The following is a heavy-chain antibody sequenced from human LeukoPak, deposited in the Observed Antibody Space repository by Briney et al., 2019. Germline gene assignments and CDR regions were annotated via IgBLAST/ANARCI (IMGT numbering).Heavy chain of an antibody. CDR2: ISGSGGST. CDR3: AKIVVPAAYYFYGMDV. D-gene: IGHD2-2*01. V-gene: IGHV3-23*01. CDR1: GFTFSSYA. Sequence: GGSLRLSCAASGFTFSSYAMSWVRQAPGKGLEWVSAISGSGGSTYYADSVKGRFTISRDNSKNTLYLQMNSLRPEDSAVYYCAKIVVPAAYYFYGMDVWGQGTTVTVSS. J-gene: IGHJ6*02.